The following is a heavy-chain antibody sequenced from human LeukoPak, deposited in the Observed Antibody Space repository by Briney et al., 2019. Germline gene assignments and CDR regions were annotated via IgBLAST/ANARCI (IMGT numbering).Heavy chain of an antibody. J-gene: IGHJ4*02. CDR3: ARDLDIVVVVAANPSGY. D-gene: IGHD2-15*01. Sequence: ASVKVSCKASGYSFTGYYMHWLRQAPGQGLEGMGWISAYNGNSNYAQKLQRRVTMTTDTSTSTAYMDLRALTSDAAPVYYCARDLDIVVVVAANPSGYWGQGTLVTVSS. CDR1: GYSFTGYY. V-gene: IGHV1-18*04. CDR2: ISAYNGNS.